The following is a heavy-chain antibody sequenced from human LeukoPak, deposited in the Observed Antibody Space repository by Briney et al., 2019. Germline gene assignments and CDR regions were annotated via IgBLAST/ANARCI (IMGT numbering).Heavy chain of an antibody. V-gene: IGHV3-23*01. Sequence: GGSLRLSCAASGFTFSNYAMSWVRQAPGKGLEWVSAISGNGNTIYYADSVKGRFTISRDNSKNTLYLQMSSLRAEDTAVYYCVKDFSSYGSGSYMDYWGQGTLVTVSS. D-gene: IGHD3-10*01. CDR1: GFTFSNYA. J-gene: IGHJ4*02. CDR2: ISGNGNTI. CDR3: VKDFSSYGSGSYMDY.